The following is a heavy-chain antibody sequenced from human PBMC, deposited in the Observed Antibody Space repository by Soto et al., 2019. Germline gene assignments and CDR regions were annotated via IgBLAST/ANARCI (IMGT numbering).Heavy chain of an antibody. J-gene: IGHJ4*02. D-gene: IGHD6-6*01. Sequence: GGSLRLSCAASGFTVSSNYMSWVRQAPGKGLEWVSVIYSGGSTYYADSVKGRFTISRDNSKNILYLQMNSLRAEDTAVYYCARAYSSSYVAYDYWGQGTLVTAPQ. CDR2: IYSGGST. CDR1: GFTVSSNY. CDR3: ARAYSSSYVAYDY. V-gene: IGHV3-53*01.